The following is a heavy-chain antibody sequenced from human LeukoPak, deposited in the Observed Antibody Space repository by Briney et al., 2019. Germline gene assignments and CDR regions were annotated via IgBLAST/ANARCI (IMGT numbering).Heavy chain of an antibody. V-gene: IGHV3-9*01. Sequence: PGGSLRLSCAASGFTFDDYAMHWVRQAPGKGLEWVSGISWNSGSIGYADSVKGRFTISRDNAKNSLYLQMNSLRAEDTALYYCAKEIGAVAHQYYFDYWGQGTLVTVSS. D-gene: IGHD6-19*01. J-gene: IGHJ4*02. CDR2: ISWNSGSI. CDR3: AKEIGAVAHQYYFDY. CDR1: GFTFDDYA.